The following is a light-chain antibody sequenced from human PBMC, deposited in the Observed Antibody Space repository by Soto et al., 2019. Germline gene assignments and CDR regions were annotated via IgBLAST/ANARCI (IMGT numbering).Light chain of an antibody. CDR1: SSDVGGYNY. CDR3: TSYAGSNIWV. Sequence: QSALTQPPSASGSPGQSVTISCTGTSSDVGGYNYVSWYQQYPGKPPKLMIYEVSKRPSGVPDRFSGSKSGKTASLTVSGLQPEDEADYYCTSYAGSNIWVFGRGTKLTVL. J-gene: IGLJ3*02. CDR2: EVS. V-gene: IGLV2-8*01.